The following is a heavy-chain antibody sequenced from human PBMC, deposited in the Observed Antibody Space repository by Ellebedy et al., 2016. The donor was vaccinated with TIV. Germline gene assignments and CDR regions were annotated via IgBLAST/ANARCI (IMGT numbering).Heavy chain of an antibody. D-gene: IGHD5-18*01. CDR1: GYTFTRYW. J-gene: IGHJ4*02. CDR2: IYPDDSET. V-gene: IGHV5-51*01. CDR3: ARNGGAAYGYAFWADN. Sequence: GGSLRLXCKGSGYTFTRYWIAWVRQRPGKGLEWMGIIYPDDSETRYSPSFRGQVTFSADKSLRTAYLHWSSLRASDTAMYYCARNGGAAYGYAFWADNWGQGTLVTVSS.